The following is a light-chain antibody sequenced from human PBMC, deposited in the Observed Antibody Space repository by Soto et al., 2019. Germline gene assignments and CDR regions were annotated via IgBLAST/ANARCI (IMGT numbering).Light chain of an antibody. CDR3: QQRSDWPIT. V-gene: IGKV3-11*01. J-gene: IGKJ5*01. CDR1: QSVDSH. Sequence: EIVLTQSPGTLSLSPGERATLSCRASQSVDSHLVWYQQKPGQAPRLLIFAASNRATGIPVRFSGSGSGTDFTLAINRLEPDDFAVYYCQQRSDWPITFGQGTRLEIK. CDR2: AAS.